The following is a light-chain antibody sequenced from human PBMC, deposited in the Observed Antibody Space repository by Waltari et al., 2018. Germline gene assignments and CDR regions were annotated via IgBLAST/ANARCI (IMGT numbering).Light chain of an antibody. Sequence: QSALTQPRSVSGSPGQSVTISCTGASSAVGSNNRVSWSQQPPGTAPKLIIHDVAKRPSGVPDRFSGSKSGNTASLTISGLQGEDEADYYCCSYAGRYTWVFGGGTKLTVL. CDR2: DVA. CDR3: CSYAGRYTWV. J-gene: IGLJ3*02. CDR1: SSAVGSNNR. V-gene: IGLV2-11*01.